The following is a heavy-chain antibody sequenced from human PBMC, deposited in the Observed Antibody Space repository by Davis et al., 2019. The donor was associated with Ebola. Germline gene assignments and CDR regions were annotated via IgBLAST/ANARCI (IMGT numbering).Heavy chain of an antibody. J-gene: IGHJ4*02. V-gene: IGHV3-30*04. CDR2: VSYDGRSK. D-gene: IGHD5-24*01. Sequence: GESLKISCAASGFTFSSYAMHWVRQAPGKGLEWVSFVSYDGRSKFYADSVKGRFTISRDNAVDTLYLVMNGLRAEDTAVYFCARETNTIMEDWGQGTLVTVSS. CDR1: GFTFSSYA. CDR3: ARETNTIMED.